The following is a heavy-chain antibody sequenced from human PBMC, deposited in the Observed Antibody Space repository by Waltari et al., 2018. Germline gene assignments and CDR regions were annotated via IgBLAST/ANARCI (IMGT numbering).Heavy chain of an antibody. D-gene: IGHD7-27*01. CDR3: VRDEPGDGLDY. V-gene: IGHV3-74*03. J-gene: IGHJ4*02. CDR1: GLPFSAYW. CDR2: IESYESRT. Sequence: EVQLVEAGGAVVQPGGSLGLSCATAGLPFSAYWMHWVRQAPGKGLMWVAHIESYESRTTYAESVTGRFTISRDNAKNTVYLQMNSLRDEDTAVYYCVRDEPGDGLDYWGQGTLVTVSS.